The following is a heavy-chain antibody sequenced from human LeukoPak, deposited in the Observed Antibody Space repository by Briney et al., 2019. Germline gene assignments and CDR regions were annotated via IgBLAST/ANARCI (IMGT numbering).Heavy chain of an antibody. D-gene: IGHD3-16*02. Sequence: GGSLRLSCAASGFTFSSYWMSWVRQAPGKGLEWVANIKQGGSEKYYVDSLKGRFTISRDNAKNSLYLQMNSLRAEDTAVYYCARDWRVGVWGSYRLILDYWGQGTLVTVSS. V-gene: IGHV3-7*01. CDR1: GFTFSSYW. CDR3: ARDWRVGVWGSYRLILDY. J-gene: IGHJ4*02. CDR2: IKQGGSEK.